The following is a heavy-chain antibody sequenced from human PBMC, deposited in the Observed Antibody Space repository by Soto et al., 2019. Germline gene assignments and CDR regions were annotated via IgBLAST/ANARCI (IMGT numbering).Heavy chain of an antibody. CDR1: GGSVSSGSYY. CDR3: ARHYGTRDRQYNWFDP. V-gene: IGHV4-61*01. D-gene: IGHD1-7*01. J-gene: IGHJ5*02. Sequence: QVQLQESGPGLVKPSETLSLTCTVSGGSVSSGSYYWSWIRQPPGKRLEWLGYIYYSGSTNYNPSRQSRVTISVDTSKNQFSLHLSSVTAADTAVYYCARHYGTRDRQYNWFDPWGQGTLVTVSS. CDR2: IYYSGST.